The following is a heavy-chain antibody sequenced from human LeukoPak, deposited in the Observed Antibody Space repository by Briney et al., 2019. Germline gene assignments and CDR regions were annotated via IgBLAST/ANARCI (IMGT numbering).Heavy chain of an antibody. D-gene: IGHD4-11*01. CDR1: GGSISSYY. CDR3: ARSIGSRNYYGLAYYYYYYYMDV. J-gene: IGHJ6*03. V-gene: IGHV4-59*01. CDR2: IYYSGST. Sequence: SETLSLTCTVSGGSISSYYWSWIRQPPGKGLEWIGYIYYSGSTNYNPSLKSRVTISVDTSKNQFPLKLSSVTVADTAVYYRARSIGSRNYYGLAYYYYYYYMDVWGKGTTVTVSS.